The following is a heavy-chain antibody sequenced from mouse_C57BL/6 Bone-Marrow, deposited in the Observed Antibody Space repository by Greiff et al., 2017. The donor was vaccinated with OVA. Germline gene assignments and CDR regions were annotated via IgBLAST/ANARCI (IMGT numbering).Heavy chain of an antibody. CDR1: GFTFSSYA. Sequence: EVQLVESGGGLVKPGGSLKLSCAASGFTFSSYAMSWVRQTPEKRLEWVATISDGGSYTYYPDNVKGRFTISRDNAKNNLYLQMSHLKSEDTAMYYCARRGYGKPYAMDYWGQGTSVTVSS. J-gene: IGHJ4*01. CDR3: ARRGYGKPYAMDY. D-gene: IGHD2-1*01. CDR2: ISDGGSYT. V-gene: IGHV5-4*01.